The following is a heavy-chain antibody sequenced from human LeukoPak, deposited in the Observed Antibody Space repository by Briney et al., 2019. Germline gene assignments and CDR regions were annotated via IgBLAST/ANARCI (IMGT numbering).Heavy chain of an antibody. D-gene: IGHD3-22*01. J-gene: IGHJ3*02. CDR1: GGTFSSYA. Sequence: SSVKVSCKASGGTFSSYAISWVRQAPGQGLEWMGGIIPIFGTVNYAQKFQGRVTITADESTSTAYMELSSLRSEDTAVYYCAEGLNDSSGYSAFDIWGQGTMVTVSS. V-gene: IGHV1-69*01. CDR3: AEGLNDSSGYSAFDI. CDR2: IIPIFGTV.